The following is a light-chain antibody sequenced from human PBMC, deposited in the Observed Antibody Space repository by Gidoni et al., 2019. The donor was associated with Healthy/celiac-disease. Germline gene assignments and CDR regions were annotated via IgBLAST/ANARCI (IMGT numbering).Light chain of an antibody. CDR3: QQFNSYPLMCS. CDR1: QGISSA. J-gene: IGKJ2*04. Sequence: IQLTQSPSSLSASVGDRVTITCRASQGISSALAWYQQKPGKAPKLLIYDASSLESGVPSRFSGSGSGTDFTLTISSLQPEDFATYYCQQFNSYPLMCSFGQGTKLEIK. CDR2: DAS. V-gene: IGKV1-13*02.